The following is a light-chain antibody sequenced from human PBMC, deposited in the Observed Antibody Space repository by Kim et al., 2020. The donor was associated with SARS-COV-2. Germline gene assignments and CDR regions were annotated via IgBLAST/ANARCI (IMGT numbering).Light chain of an antibody. CDR2: WAS. CDR3: PKYLRPWYT. CDR1: QSILYTSNNRNY. J-gene: IGKJ2*01. V-gene: IGKV4-1*01. Sequence: DIVMTQSPDSLAVSLGEWATINCKSSQSILYTSNNRNYLAWYQQKPGKPPKLLIYWASTRESGVPDRFSGSGSGTDFTHTISSLQAEDVAVYYCPKYLRPWYTFGQGTNLE.